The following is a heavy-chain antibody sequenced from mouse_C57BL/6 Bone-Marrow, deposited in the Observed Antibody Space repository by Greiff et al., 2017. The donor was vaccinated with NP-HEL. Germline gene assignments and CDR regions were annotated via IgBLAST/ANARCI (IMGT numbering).Heavy chain of an antibody. D-gene: IGHD1-1*01. CDR3: ARSDYGSSFYYFDY. CDR1: GYTFTSYG. J-gene: IGHJ2*01. CDR2: IYPRSGNT. V-gene: IGHV1-81*01. Sequence: VQLQQSGAELARPGASVKLSCKASGYTFTSYGISWVKQRTGQGLEWIGEIYPRSGNTYYNEKFKGKATLTADKSSSTAYMELRSLTSEDSAVYFCARSDYGSSFYYFDYWGQGTTLTVSS.